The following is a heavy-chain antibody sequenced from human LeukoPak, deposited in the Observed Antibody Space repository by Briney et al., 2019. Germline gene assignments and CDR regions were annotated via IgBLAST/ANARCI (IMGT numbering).Heavy chain of an antibody. D-gene: IGHD3-22*01. CDR2: ISSSSSTI. Sequence: GGSLRLSCVASGFTFSTYSMNWVRQAPGKGLEWVSYISSSSSTIYYADSVKGRFTISRDNAKNSLYLQMNSLRDEDTAVYYCARDAPYYYDSSAVGDYWGQGTLVTVSS. J-gene: IGHJ4*02. CDR3: ARDAPYYYDSSAVGDY. V-gene: IGHV3-48*02. CDR1: GFTFSTYS.